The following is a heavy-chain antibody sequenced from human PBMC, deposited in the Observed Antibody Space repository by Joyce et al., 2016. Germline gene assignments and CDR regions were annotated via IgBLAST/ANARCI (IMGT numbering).Heavy chain of an antibody. CDR1: GYSFSKYW. Sequence: EVQLVQSGAELKKPGESLKISCKGSGYSFSKYWIGWVRQMPGKGLEWMGIIYPGDSDTRYSPSFQGQVTISADKSISTASLQWSSLKASDTAMYYCARVSLDCSSASCYAGDYWGQGTLVTVSS. CDR3: ARVSLDCSSASCYAGDY. V-gene: IGHV5-51*01. J-gene: IGHJ4*02. CDR2: IYPGDSDT. D-gene: IGHD2-2*01.